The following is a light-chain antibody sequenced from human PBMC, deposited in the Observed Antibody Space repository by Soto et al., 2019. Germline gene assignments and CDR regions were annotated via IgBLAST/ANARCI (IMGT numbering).Light chain of an antibody. V-gene: IGKV1-5*03. Sequence: DIQMTQSPSSVSASVGDRVTITCRASQSISNWLAWYQQKPGKAPKLLIYKASTLESGVPSRFSGSGSGTEFTLTISSLQADDFAIYYCQQYNGYRLAFGGGTKVDIK. CDR1: QSISNW. CDR2: KAS. CDR3: QQYNGYRLA. J-gene: IGKJ4*01.